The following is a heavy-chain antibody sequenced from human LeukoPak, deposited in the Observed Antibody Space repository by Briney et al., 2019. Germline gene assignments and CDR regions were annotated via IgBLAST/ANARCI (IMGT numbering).Heavy chain of an antibody. CDR3: ARDSGGWAVDH. D-gene: IGHD6-19*01. V-gene: IGHV1-46*01. J-gene: IGHJ4*02. CDR2: INPSGDYI. Sequence: AAVKVSCKASGYTFTSYYMHWVRQAPGQGLEWMGIINPSGDYIRYAQKFQGRVTMTRDMSTSTVYMELSSLRSEDTAVYYCARDSGGWAVDHWGQGILVTVSS. CDR1: GYTFTSYY.